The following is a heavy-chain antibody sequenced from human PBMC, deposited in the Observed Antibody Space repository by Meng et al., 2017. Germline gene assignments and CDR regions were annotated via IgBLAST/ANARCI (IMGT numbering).Heavy chain of an antibody. J-gene: IGHJ4*02. V-gene: IGHV1-2*06. CDR1: GYTFTSYG. CDR3: ARDEDISAAGKLFGDY. CDR2: INPKSGDT. D-gene: IGHD6-13*01. Sequence: QVRLVQSGAEVKKPGASVKVSCKASGYTFTSYGISWVRQAPGQGLEWMGRINPKSGDTHYAQRFQGRVTMTGDTSISTAYMELSGLRSDDTAMYYCARDEDISAAGKLFGDYWGQGTLVTVSS.